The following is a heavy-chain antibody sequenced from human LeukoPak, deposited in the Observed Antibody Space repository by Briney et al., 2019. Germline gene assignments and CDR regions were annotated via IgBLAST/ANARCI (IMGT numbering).Heavy chain of an antibody. Sequence: GGSLRLSCAASGFTFRNSAMHWVRQAPGKGLEYVSGISSNGGSTYYANAVKGRFTISRDNSRNTVYLQMGSLRAEDMAVYYCARWYNSLDVWGQGTMVTVSS. J-gene: IGHJ6*02. D-gene: IGHD1-1*01. V-gene: IGHV3-64*01. CDR1: GFTFRNSA. CDR3: ARWYNSLDV. CDR2: ISSNGGST.